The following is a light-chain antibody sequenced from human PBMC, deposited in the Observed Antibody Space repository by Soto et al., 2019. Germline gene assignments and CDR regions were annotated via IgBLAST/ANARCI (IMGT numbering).Light chain of an antibody. CDR1: QSIVTY. CDR3: QQSYSTPPWT. CDR2: AAS. Sequence: DIQMXQSXXXXSXXXGXXVXXXCXVSQSIVTYLNWYLQKPGKAPKLLIYAASNLQSGVPSRFSGSGSGTDFTLTISSLQPEDFATYFCQQSYSTPPWTFGQGTKV. V-gene: IGKV1-39*01. J-gene: IGKJ1*01.